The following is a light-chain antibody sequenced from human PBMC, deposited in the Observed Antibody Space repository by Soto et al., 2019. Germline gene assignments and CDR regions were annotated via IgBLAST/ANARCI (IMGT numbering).Light chain of an antibody. CDR1: KLGDKY. Sequence: SYELTQPPSVSVSPGQTASITCSGDKLGDKYACWYQQKPGQSPVLVIYQDSKRPSGIPERFSGSNSGNTASLTVSALQAEDEADYYCSSYTDRNNLVFGTGTKLTVL. CDR3: SSYTDRNNLV. V-gene: IGLV3-1*01. CDR2: QDS. J-gene: IGLJ1*01.